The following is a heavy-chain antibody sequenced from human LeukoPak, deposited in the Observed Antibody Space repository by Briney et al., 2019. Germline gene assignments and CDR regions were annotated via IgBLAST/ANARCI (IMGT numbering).Heavy chain of an antibody. V-gene: IGHV1-69*01. Sequence: ASVKVSCKASRGTFSSYVISGVRQAPGQGLEWMGGIISIFGTANYAQKFQGRVAITADESTSTTYMELSRLRSEDTAVYYCTGSGSSGGYYYYCMDVWGKGTPVTVSS. J-gene: IGHJ6*03. D-gene: IGHD6-6*01. CDR1: RGTFSSYV. CDR3: TGSGSSGGYYYYCMDV. CDR2: IISIFGTA.